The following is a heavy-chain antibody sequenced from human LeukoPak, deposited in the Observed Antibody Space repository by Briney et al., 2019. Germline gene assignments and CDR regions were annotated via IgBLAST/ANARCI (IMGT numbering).Heavy chain of an antibody. D-gene: IGHD2-2*01. V-gene: IGHV4-34*01. CDR3: ARGAVVVPAALNWFDP. J-gene: IGHJ5*02. Sequence: TSETLSLTCAVYGGSFSGYYWSWIRQPPGKGLEWIGEINHSGSTNYNPSLKSRVTISVDTSKNQFSLKLSSVTAADTAVYYCARGAVVVPAALNWFDPWGQGTLVTVSS. CDR2: INHSGST. CDR1: GGSFSGYY.